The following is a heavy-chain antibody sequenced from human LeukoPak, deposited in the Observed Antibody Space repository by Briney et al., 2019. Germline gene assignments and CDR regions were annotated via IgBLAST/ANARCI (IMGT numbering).Heavy chain of an antibody. J-gene: IGHJ4*02. Sequence: ASVKVSCKASGGTFSSYAISWVRQAPGQGLEWMGGIIPIFGTANYAQKFQGRVTITADESTSTAYMELSSLRSEDTAVYYCAREVGNGDYVPPSDDYWGQGTLVTVSS. CDR1: GGTFSSYA. V-gene: IGHV1-69*13. D-gene: IGHD4-17*01. CDR3: AREVGNGDYVPPSDDY. CDR2: IIPIFGTA.